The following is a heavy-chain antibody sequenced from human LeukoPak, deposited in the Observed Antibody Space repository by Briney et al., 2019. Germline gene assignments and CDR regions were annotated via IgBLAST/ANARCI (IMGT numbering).Heavy chain of an antibody. CDR1: GGSFSGYY. CDR2: INHSGST. D-gene: IGHD4-17*01. CDR3: ARDTAYYYMDV. Sequence: SETLSLTCAVYGGSFSGYYWSWIRQPPGKGLEWIGEINHSGSTNYNPSLKSRVTISVDTSKNQFSLNPSSMTAADTAVYYCARDTAYYYMDVWGKGTTVTVSS. V-gene: IGHV4-34*01. J-gene: IGHJ6*03.